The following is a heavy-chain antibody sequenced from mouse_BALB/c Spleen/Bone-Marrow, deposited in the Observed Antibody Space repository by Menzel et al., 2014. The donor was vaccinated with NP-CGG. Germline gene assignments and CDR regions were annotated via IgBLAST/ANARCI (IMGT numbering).Heavy chain of an antibody. CDR2: IDPANGNT. D-gene: IGHD2-1*01. V-gene: IGHV14-3*02. J-gene: IGHJ3*01. CDR1: GFNIKDTY. Sequence: EVQLVESGAELVKPGASVKLSCTASGFNIKDTYMHWVKQRPERGLEWIGRIDPANGNTKYDPKFQGKATITADTSSNTAYLQLSSLTSEDTAVYYCARNGNYSAWFAYWGQGTLVTVSA. CDR3: ARNGNYSAWFAY.